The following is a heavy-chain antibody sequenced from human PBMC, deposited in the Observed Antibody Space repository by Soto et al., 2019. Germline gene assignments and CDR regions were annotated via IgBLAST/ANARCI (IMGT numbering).Heavy chain of an antibody. Sequence: PGGSLRLSCAASGFTVSSNYMSWVRQAPGKGLEWVSVIYSGGSTYYADSVKGRFTISRDNSKNTLYLQMNSLRAEDTAVYYCAREDGDFDRTFDYWGQGTLVTVSS. CDR1: GFTVSSNY. CDR2: IYSGGST. CDR3: AREDGDFDRTFDY. D-gene: IGHD3-9*01. J-gene: IGHJ4*02. V-gene: IGHV3-66*01.